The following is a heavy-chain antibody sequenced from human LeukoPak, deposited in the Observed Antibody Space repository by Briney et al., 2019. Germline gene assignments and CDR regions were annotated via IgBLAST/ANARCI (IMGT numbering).Heavy chain of an antibody. CDR2: ISSSSSYI. CDR1: GFTFSSYS. CDR3: ARDRPMYYDFWSGYDYYMDV. J-gene: IGHJ6*03. Sequence: PGGSLRLSCAASGFTFSSYSMNWVRQAPGKGLEWVSSISSSSSYIYYADSVKGRFTISRDNAKNSLYLQMNSLRAEDTAVYYCARDRPMYYDFWSGYDYYMDVWGKGTTVTVSS. D-gene: IGHD3-3*01. V-gene: IGHV3-21*01.